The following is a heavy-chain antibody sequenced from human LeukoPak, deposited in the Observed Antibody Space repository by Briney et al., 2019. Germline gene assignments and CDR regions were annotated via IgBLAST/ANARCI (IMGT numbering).Heavy chain of an antibody. D-gene: IGHD1-26*01. Sequence: PSETLSLTCTVSGGSLSNYYWTWIRPPPGKGLEWIAYTHHTGDTNYNPSLKSRVSISLDTSKNQYSLKLHSVTAADTAVYYCARHGPIGPKRGYFDHWGQGALVTVSS. CDR3: ARHGPIGPKRGYFDH. CDR2: THHTGDT. J-gene: IGHJ4*02. CDR1: GGSLSNYY. V-gene: IGHV4-59*08.